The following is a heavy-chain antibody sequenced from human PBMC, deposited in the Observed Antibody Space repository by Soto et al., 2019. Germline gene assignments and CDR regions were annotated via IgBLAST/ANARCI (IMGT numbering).Heavy chain of an antibody. CDR1: GYNFSNHW. D-gene: IGHD2-21*02. J-gene: IGHJ5*02. V-gene: IGHV3-74*01. CDR2: ITSDGKSK. Sequence: GGSLRLSCAASGYNFSNHWMHWVRQRPAEGLVWVSRITSDGKSKAYAESVKGRFAISRDNAKNTLYLQMNGLTAEDTAVYYCARESGDWPLNWFDPWGQGTLVTVSS. CDR3: ARESGDWPLNWFDP.